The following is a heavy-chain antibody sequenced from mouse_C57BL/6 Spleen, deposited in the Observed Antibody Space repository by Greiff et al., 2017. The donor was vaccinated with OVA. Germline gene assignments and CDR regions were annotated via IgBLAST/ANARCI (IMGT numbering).Heavy chain of an antibody. J-gene: IGHJ4*01. CDR1: GFTFSDYG. Sequence: EVQLVESGGGLVKPGGSLKLSCAASGFTFSDYGMHWVRQAPEKGLEWVAYISSGRSTIYYADTVKGRFTISRDNAKNTLFLQMTSLRSEDTAMYYCARGGWSLYAMDYWGQGTSVTVSS. D-gene: IGHD2-3*01. V-gene: IGHV5-17*01. CDR3: ARGGWSLYAMDY. CDR2: ISSGRSTI.